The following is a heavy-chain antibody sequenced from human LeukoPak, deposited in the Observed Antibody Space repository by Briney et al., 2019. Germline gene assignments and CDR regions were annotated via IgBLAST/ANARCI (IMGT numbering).Heavy chain of an antibody. D-gene: IGHD3-9*01. CDR2: IKNDGSYT. Sequence: GGPLRLSCAASGFTFSNYWMHWVRQAPGKGPVWVARIKNDGSYTSYADSVKGRFTISRDDAKNTLYLQMSSLRAEDTAVYYCARDFDMGGTPGDDFDYWGRGTLVTVSS. CDR3: ARDFDMGGTPGDDFDY. V-gene: IGHV3-74*01. J-gene: IGHJ4*02. CDR1: GFTFSNYW.